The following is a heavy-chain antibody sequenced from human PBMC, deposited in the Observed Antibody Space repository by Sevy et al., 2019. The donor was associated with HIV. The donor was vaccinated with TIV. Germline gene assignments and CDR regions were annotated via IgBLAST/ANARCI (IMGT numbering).Heavy chain of an antibody. Sequence: GGSLRLSCAASGFTVNTYWMNWVRQAPGKGLVWVSRIKSDGSSTSYADYSTSYADSVKGRFTISRANAKNTLYLQMNSLRAEDTAVYYCARENENSRERYYMDVWGQGTTVTVSS. CDR3: ARENENSRERYYMDV. V-gene: IGHV3-74*01. J-gene: IGHJ6*03. CDR1: GFTVNTYW. CDR2: IKSDGSSTSYADYST. D-gene: IGHD6-13*01.